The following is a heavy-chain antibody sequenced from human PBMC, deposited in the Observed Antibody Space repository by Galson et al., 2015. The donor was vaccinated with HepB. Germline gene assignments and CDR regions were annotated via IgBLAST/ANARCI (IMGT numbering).Heavy chain of an antibody. D-gene: IGHD2-15*01. V-gene: IGHV3-11*01. CDR3: ARRLGGGSCYPRCNYRMAG. Sequence: SLRLSCAASGFTFSDYYMSWIRQAPGKGLEWVSYISSSGSTIYYADSVKGRFTISRDNAKNSLYLQMNSLRAEDTAVYYCARRLGGGSCYPRCNYRMAGSGQGTTVTVSS. CDR1: GFTFSDYY. J-gene: IGHJ6*02. CDR2: ISSSGSTI.